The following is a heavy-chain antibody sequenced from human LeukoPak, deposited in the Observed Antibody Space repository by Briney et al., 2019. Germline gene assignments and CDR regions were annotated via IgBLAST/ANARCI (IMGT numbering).Heavy chain of an antibody. D-gene: IGHD6-19*01. CDR1: GYTLTELS. Sequence: GASVKVSCKVSGYTLTELSMHWVRQAPGKGLEWMGGFDPEDGETIYAQKFQGRVTMTEDTSTSTAYMELRSLRSDDTAVYYCARTPLGAGSGWYYYYYMDVWGKGTTVTISS. CDR2: FDPEDGET. CDR3: ARTPLGAGSGWYYYYYMDV. V-gene: IGHV1-24*01. J-gene: IGHJ6*03.